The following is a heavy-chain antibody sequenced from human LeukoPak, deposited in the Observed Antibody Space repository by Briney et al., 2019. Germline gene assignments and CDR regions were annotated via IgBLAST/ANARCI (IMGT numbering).Heavy chain of an antibody. CDR3: ARDTGGFDY. Sequence: PGGSLRLSCAASGFTVSNNYMTRVRQAPGKGLEWVSIIYSDGRTYYADSVKGRFTISRDNSKNTLYLQMNSLRAEDTAVYYCARDTGGFDYWGQGTLVTVSS. CDR2: IYSDGRT. V-gene: IGHV3-53*01. CDR1: GFTVSNNY. J-gene: IGHJ4*02. D-gene: IGHD3-16*01.